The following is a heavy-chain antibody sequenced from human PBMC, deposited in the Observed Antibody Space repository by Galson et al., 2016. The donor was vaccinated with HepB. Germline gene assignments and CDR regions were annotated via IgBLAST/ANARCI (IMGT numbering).Heavy chain of an antibody. CDR3: ARVDCNGNTCYLNY. CDR1: GDTFSNYA. D-gene: IGHD2-2*01. Sequence: SVKVSCKASGDTFSNYAITWVRQAPGQGLEWMGRIIPFLGIAEYAQRFQDRVTITADKSTSTVFMEVNSLRSEDTAVYYCARVDCNGNTCYLNYWGQGTLVIVSS. J-gene: IGHJ4*02. V-gene: IGHV1-69*04. CDR2: IIPFLGIA.